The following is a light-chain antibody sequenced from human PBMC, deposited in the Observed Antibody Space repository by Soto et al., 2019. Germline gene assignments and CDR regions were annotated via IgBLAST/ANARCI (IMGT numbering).Light chain of an antibody. Sequence: QSVLTQPASVSGSPGQSLTISCTGTSSDVGSYNLVSWYQQHPGKDPKLMIYEVSKRPSGVSNRFSGSKSGNAASLTISGLQAEDEADYYCCSYAGSSSYVFGTGTKVTVL. CDR2: EVS. CDR1: SSDVGSYNL. V-gene: IGLV2-23*02. J-gene: IGLJ1*01. CDR3: CSYAGSSSYV.